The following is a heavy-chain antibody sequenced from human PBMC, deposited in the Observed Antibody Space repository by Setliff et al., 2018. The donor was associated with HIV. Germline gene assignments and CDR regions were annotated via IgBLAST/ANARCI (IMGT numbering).Heavy chain of an antibody. CDR2: IYTSGNI. CDR3: ARRGRDGVLIVFATGFDP. J-gene: IGHJ5*02. CDR1: GGSFSSYY. D-gene: IGHD2-8*01. Sequence: SETLSLTCTVYGGSFSSYYWTWVRQPPGKGLEWIGYIYTSGNINYNPSLKSRVTISVDTSKNQFSLKLNSVTAADTAVYYCARRGRDGVLIVFATGFDPWGQGTLVTVSS. V-gene: IGHV4-4*08.